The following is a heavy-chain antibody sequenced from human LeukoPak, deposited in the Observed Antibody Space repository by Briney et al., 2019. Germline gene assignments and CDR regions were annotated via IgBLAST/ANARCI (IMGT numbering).Heavy chain of an antibody. Sequence: GGSPRLSCAASGFTFSNYYMSWVRQAPGKGLEWVSAISGGGDSIFYADSVKGRFTISRDNSKTTLYVQMNSLRAEDTAVYYCAKSFLTGYSLFDSWGQGTLVTVSS. D-gene: IGHD3-9*01. CDR1: GFTFSNYY. V-gene: IGHV3-23*01. CDR2: ISGGGDSI. CDR3: AKSFLTGYSLFDS. J-gene: IGHJ4*02.